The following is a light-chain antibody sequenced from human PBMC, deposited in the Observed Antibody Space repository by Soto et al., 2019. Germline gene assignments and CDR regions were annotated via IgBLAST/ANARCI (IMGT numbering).Light chain of an antibody. J-gene: IGKJ4*01. CDR1: QSVSGSY. CDR2: DAS. V-gene: IGKV3-20*01. CDR3: QQYGRSPLT. Sequence: EIVLTQSPGTLSLSPGERATLSCRASQSVSGSYLAWYQQKPGQAPRLLIYDASKRATGIPARFSGSGSGTDFTLTISRLEPEDFAVYHCQQYGRSPLTFGGGTKVDIK.